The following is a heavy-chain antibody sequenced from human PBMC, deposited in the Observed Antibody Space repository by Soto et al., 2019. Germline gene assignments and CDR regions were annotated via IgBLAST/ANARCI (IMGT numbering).Heavy chain of an antibody. J-gene: IGHJ4*02. V-gene: IGHV3-73*02. CDR1: GFIFSGSA. Sequence: EVHLVQSGGGLVQPGGSLKLSCAASGFIFSGSAMHWVRQASGKGLEWVGRIGRKAKNYATEYGASVEGRFTIARDDSKNTTCLLMRSLKSEDTAVYFCVRQWLVVRPFDHWGQGTLVTVSS. CDR3: VRQWLVVRPFDH. CDR2: IGRKAKNYAT. D-gene: IGHD6-19*01.